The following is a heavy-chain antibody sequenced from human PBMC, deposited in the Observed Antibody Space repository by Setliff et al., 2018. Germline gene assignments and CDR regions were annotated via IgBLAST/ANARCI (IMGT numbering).Heavy chain of an antibody. CDR2: IERDGSEK. V-gene: IGHV3-7*03. CDR1: GFRFNIYW. D-gene: IGHD1-7*01. CDR3: ARLVMRGTIDFLGN. Sequence: GGSLRLSCAASGFRFNIYWMTWVRQAPGKGLEWVANIERDGSEKSYVDSVKGRFTISRDNAKNSVYLEMNSLRAEDTAVYYCARLVMRGTIDFLGNWGQGTLVTVSS. J-gene: IGHJ4*02.